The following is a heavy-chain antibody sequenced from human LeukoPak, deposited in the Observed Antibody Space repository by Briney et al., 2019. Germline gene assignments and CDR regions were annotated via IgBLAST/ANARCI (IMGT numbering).Heavy chain of an antibody. D-gene: IGHD3-10*01. Sequence: PGRSLRLSCAAYGFSFCTYGMHWVRQAPGKRLESVAVIWHGGSNQYYADSVKGRFTISRDMSNNTLYLQMNNLRVDDTALYYCARDLGLRYGSGAYRFDFWGQGT. V-gene: IGHV3-33*08. CDR3: ARDLGLRYGSGAYRFDF. J-gene: IGHJ5*01. CDR1: GFSFCTYG. CDR2: IWHGGSNQ.